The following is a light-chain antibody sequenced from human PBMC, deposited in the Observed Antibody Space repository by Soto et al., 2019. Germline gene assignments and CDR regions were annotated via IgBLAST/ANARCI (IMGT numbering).Light chain of an antibody. CDR2: AVS. V-gene: IGLV2-14*01. CDR3: CSYTVSGTYV. J-gene: IGLJ1*01. CDR1: SSDVGGYNY. Sequence: QSVLTQPASVSGSAGQSITISCTGTSSDVGGYNYVSWYQQHPGKAPKLMIYAVSNRPSGVSNRFSGSKSGNTATLTISGLQAEDEADYYCCSYTVSGTYVFGTGTKVTVL.